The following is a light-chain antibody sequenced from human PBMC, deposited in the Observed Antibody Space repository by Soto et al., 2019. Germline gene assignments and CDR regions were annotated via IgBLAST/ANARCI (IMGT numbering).Light chain of an antibody. V-gene: IGKV1-5*01. J-gene: IGKJ1*01. CDR2: DDS. Sequence: DIQMTQSPSTLSASVVGRVTITCRASQNINDYLGWYQEKQWKSPKVLIYDDSTLECGVRSGFSGSGSGTQFTLPLSSLQPDEFATYFCQQYNSHRTFGQGTKVDI. CDR1: QNINDY. CDR3: QQYNSHRT.